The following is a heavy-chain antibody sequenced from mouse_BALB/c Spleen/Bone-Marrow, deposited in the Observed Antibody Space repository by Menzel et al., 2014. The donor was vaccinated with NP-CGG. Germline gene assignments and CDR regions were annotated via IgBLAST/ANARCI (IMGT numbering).Heavy chain of an antibody. J-gene: IGHJ2*01. CDR2: ISSGSSTV. CDR1: GFTFSSFG. Sequence: QGVESGGGLVQPGGSRKLSCAASGFTFSSFGMHWVRQAPEKGLEWVAYISSGSSTVYYADKVMGRFTISRDNPKNTLFLQMTSLRSEDTAMYYCARSGSSSGYFDYWGQGTTLTVSS. V-gene: IGHV5-17*02. CDR3: ARSGSSSGYFDY. D-gene: IGHD1-1*01.